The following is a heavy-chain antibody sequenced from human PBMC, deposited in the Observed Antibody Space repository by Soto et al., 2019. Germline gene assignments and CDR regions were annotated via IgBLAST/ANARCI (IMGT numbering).Heavy chain of an antibody. CDR1: GFTFSTYW. Sequence: PGGSLRLSCAASGFTFSTYWMHWVRQAPGKGLVWVSPISGSGGSTNYADSVKGRFAISRDNSKNTLYLQMNSLRADDTALYYCAKGSIINWYYFDYWGQGALVTVSS. J-gene: IGHJ4*02. V-gene: IGHV3-23*01. CDR2: ISGSGGST. D-gene: IGHD6-13*01. CDR3: AKGSIINWYYFDY.